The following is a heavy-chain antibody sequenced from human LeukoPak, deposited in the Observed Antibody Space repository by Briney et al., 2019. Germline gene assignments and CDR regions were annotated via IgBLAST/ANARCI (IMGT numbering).Heavy chain of an antibody. CDR3: ARLGVRGYSYGYFDY. J-gene: IGHJ4*02. CDR1: GYSFTNYW. D-gene: IGHD5-18*01. Sequence: GESLKISCKGSGYSFTNYWIGWVRQMPGKGLGWMAIINPYDSDTRYSPSFQGQVTTSADRSISTAYLQWSSLKASDTAMYYGARLGVRGYSYGYFDYWGQGTLVTVSS. CDR2: INPYDSDT. V-gene: IGHV5-51*01.